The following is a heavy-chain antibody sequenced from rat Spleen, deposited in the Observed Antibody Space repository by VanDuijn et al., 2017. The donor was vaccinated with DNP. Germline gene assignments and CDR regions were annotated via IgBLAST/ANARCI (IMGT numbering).Heavy chain of an antibody. CDR1: GYSITSSYR. CDR2: VNSAGTT. J-gene: IGHJ4*01. V-gene: IGHV3-3*01. CDR3: ARQGYYSGGEAMDA. D-gene: IGHD1-1*01. Sequence: EVQLQESGPGLVKTSQSLSLTCSVTGYSITSSYRWNWIRKFPGNKLEWMGSVNSAGTTNYNPSLKSRISITRDTSKNQLFLQVNSVTTEDTATYYCARQGYYSGGEAMDAWGQGTSVTVSS.